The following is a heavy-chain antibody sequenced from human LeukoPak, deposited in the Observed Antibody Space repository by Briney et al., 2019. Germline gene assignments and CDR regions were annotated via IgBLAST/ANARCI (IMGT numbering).Heavy chain of an antibody. J-gene: IGHJ4*02. CDR3: AKGEYSNYGYFDY. Sequence: GGSLRLSCAASGFTFSSYAMSWVRQAPGKRLEWVSAISGSGGSTYYADSVKGRFTISRDNSKNTLYLQMNSLRAEDTAVYYCAKGEYSNYGYFDYWGQGALVIVSS. D-gene: IGHD4-11*01. CDR2: ISGSGGST. CDR1: GFTFSSYA. V-gene: IGHV3-23*01.